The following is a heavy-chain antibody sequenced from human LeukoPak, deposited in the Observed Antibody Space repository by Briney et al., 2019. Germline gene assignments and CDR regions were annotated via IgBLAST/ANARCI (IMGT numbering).Heavy chain of an antibody. V-gene: IGHV3-7*03. D-gene: IGHD3-16*01. Sequence: GGSLRLSCAASGFTFSSYWMSWVRQAPGKGLEWVANIKQDGSEKYYVDSVKGRFTISRDNAKNSLYLQMNSLRAEDTAVYYCAKEYYDYVWGSDRPGDYWGQGTLVTVSS. J-gene: IGHJ4*02. CDR1: GFTFSSYW. CDR2: IKQDGSEK. CDR3: AKEYYDYVWGSDRPGDY.